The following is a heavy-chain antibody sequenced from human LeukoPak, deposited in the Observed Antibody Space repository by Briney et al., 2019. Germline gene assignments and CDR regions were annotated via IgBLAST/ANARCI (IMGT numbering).Heavy chain of an antibody. CDR1: GFTFSSYS. CDR3: ARDLDYGDYAFDY. J-gene: IGHJ4*02. V-gene: IGHV3-21*01. D-gene: IGHD4-17*01. Sequence: GGSLRLSCAASGFTFSSYSMNWVRQAPGKGLEWVSSISSSSSYIYYADSVKGRFTISRDNAKNSLYLQMSSLRAEDTAVYYCARDLDYGDYAFDYWGQGTLVTVSS. CDR2: ISSSSSYI.